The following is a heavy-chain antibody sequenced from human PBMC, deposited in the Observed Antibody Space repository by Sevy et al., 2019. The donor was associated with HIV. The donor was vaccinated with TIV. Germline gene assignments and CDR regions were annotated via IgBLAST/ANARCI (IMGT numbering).Heavy chain of an antibody. CDR2: IIPIFGTA. CDR3: ARNLKSRDGYNSGLDY. J-gene: IGHJ4*02. Sequence: ASVKVSCKASGGTFSSYAISWVRQAPGQGLEWVGGIIPIFGTANYAQKFQGRVTITADESTSTAYMELSSLRSEDTAVYYCARNLKSRDGYNSGLDYWGQGTLVTVSS. D-gene: IGHD5-12*01. CDR1: GGTFSSYA. V-gene: IGHV1-69*13.